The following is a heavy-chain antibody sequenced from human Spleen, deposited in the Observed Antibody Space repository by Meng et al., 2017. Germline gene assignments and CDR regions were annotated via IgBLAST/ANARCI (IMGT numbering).Heavy chain of an antibody. J-gene: IGHJ4*02. CDR1: GGSISSGDYY. V-gene: IGHV4-30-4*01. CDR3: ARDPDY. Sequence: QVQLQESGPGLVKPLETLSLTCTVSGGSISSGDYYWNWIRQPPGKGLEWIGYISDSGSTYYNSSLQSRITMSVDTSKNQFSLELTSVTAADTAVYYCARDPDYWGQGTLVTVSS. CDR2: ISDSGST.